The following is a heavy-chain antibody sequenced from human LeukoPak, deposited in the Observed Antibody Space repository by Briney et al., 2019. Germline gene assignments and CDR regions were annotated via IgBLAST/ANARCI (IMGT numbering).Heavy chain of an antibody. CDR1: GNYW. J-gene: IGHJ4*02. CDR3: VSFYETY. V-gene: IGHV3-74*01. CDR2: INSDGSWT. D-gene: IGHD2/OR15-2a*01. Sequence: GGSLRLSCAASGNYWMHWVRQAPGKGLVWVSHINSDGSWTSYADSVKGRFTISKDNAKNTVYLQMNNLRAEGTAVYFCVSFYETYWGRGTLVTVSS.